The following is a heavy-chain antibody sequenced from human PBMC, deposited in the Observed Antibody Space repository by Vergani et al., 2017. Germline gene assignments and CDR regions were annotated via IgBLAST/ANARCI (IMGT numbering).Heavy chain of an antibody. D-gene: IGHD5-12*01. V-gene: IGHV3-23*01. CDR1: GFTFSSYA. Sequence: EVQLLESGGGLVQPGGSLRLSCAASGFTFSSYAMSWVRQAPGKGLEWVSAISGSGGSTYYADSVKGRFTISRDNSKNTLYLQMNSLRAEDTAVYYCGSKMNSGYDWALSYWGQGTLVTVSS. CDR3: GSKMNSGYDWALSY. CDR2: ISGSGGST. J-gene: IGHJ4*02.